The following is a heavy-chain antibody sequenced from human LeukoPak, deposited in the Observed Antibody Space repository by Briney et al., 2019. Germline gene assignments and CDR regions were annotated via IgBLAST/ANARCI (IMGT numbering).Heavy chain of an antibody. CDR2: INPSGGST. D-gene: IGHD3-22*01. J-gene: IGHJ4*02. V-gene: IGHV1-46*01. CDR1: GYTFTSYY. CDR3: ARGADYDSSGYSLAK. Sequence: ASVKVSCKASGYTFTSYYMHWVRQAPGQGLEWMGIINPSGGSTSYAQKFQGRVTITRNTSISTAYMELSSLRSEDTAVYYCARGADYDSSGYSLAKWGQGTLVTVSS.